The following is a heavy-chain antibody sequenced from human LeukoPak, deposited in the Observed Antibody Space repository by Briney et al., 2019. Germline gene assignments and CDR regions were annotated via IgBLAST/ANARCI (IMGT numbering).Heavy chain of an antibody. CDR1: GGSISSYY. J-gene: IGHJ5*02. CDR3: ARGSKMLGYNWFDP. CDR2: IYTSGST. D-gene: IGHD1-26*01. V-gene: IGHV4-4*07. Sequence: SETLSLTCTVSGGSISSYYWSWIRQPAGKGLEWIGRIYTSGSTNYNPSLKSRVTISVDTSKNQFSLKLSSVTAADTAVYYCARGSKMLGYNWFDPWGQGTLVTVSS.